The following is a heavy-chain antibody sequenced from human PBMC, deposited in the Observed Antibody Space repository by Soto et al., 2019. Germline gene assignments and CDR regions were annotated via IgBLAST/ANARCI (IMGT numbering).Heavy chain of an antibody. CDR2: IYWDDDK. J-gene: IGHJ4*02. D-gene: IGHD3-3*01. CDR3: AHRVMRTVFGMVTTTAIYFDF. CDR1: GFSLTTGGVG. Sequence: QITLNESGPTQVKPRQTLTLTCTFSGFSLTTGGVGVGWIRQSPGKAPEWLALIYWDDDKRYSPSLKSRLTILKDTSKNQVVMTMADLDPADTDTYDCAHRVMRTVFGMVTTTAIYFDFWGQGTPVAVSS. V-gene: IGHV2-5*02.